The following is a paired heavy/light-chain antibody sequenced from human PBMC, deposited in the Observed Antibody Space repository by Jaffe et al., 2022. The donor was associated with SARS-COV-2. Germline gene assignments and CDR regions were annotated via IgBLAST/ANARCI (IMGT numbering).Light chain of an antibody. CDR2: WAS. Sequence: DIVMTQSPDSLAVSLGERATINCKSSQNVLYSSNNKNYLAWYQQKPGQPPKLLIYWASTRESGVPDRFSGSGSGTDFTLTISSLQAEDVAVYYCQQYYDTPFTFGPGTKVDIK. V-gene: IGKV4-1*01. CDR3: QQYYDTPFT. J-gene: IGKJ3*01. CDR1: QNVLYSSNNKNY.
Heavy chain of an antibody. V-gene: IGHV3-23*01. D-gene: IGHD3-22*01. CDR2: VSAGGGFT. CDR3: AKGSSSSGYAPFDY. Sequence: EVQLLESGGGLVQPGGSLRLSCAASGFTFSSCAMNWVRQAPGKGLEWVSTVSAGGGFTYFADSVKGRFTISRDDSKNMLYLQMNSLRAEDTAVYYCAKGSSSSGYAPFDYWGQGTLVTVSS. J-gene: IGHJ4*02. CDR1: GFTFSSCA.